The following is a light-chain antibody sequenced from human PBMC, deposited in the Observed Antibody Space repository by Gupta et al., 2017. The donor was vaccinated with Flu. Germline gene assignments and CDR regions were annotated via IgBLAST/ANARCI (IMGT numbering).Light chain of an antibody. Sequence: GSIPTSGSSSKRGSNCVRRYQQIPPSAPKLLMYINDRRPTAVPARFSGSNSDTTTSLAISTPQSEGVADYYCASGDTSRDAWVFGGGTKLTVL. CDR2: IND. J-gene: IGLJ3*02. CDR1: SSKRGSNC. CDR3: ASGDTSRDAWV. V-gene: IGLV1-44*01.